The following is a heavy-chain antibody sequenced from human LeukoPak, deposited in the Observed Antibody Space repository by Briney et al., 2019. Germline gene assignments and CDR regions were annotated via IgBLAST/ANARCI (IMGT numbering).Heavy chain of an antibody. CDR2: ISGGDVTT. CDR3: AKPSGRVRGWYFDL. J-gene: IGHJ2*01. V-gene: IGHV3-23*01. D-gene: IGHD3-10*02. Sequence: PGGSLRLSCAVSGFTFNTYAMSWFRQAPGKGLQWVSSISGGDVTTSYADSVKGRFIISRDNSKNTLYLDMDSLRAEDTAIYYCAKPSGRVRGWYFDLWGRGTVVTVSS. CDR1: GFTFNTYA.